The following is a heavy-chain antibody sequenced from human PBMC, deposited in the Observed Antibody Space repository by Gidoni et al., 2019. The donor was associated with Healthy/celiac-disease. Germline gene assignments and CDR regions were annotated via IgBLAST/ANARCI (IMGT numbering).Heavy chain of an antibody. V-gene: IGHV3-23*01. J-gene: IGHJ4*02. Sequence: EVQLLESGGGLVQPGGSLRLSCAASGLTFSSYAMSWVRQAPGKGLEWVSAIRGSGGSTYYADSVKGRFTISRDNSKNTLYLQMNSLRAEDTAVYYCAKSKSGWYDSVGYWGQGTLVTVSS. CDR3: AKSKSGWYDSVGY. CDR1: GLTFSSYA. CDR2: IRGSGGST. D-gene: IGHD6-19*01.